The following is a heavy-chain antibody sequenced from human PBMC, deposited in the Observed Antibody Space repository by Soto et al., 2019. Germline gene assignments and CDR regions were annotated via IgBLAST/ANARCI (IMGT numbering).Heavy chain of an antibody. D-gene: IGHD3-22*01. CDR2: IITLLGIP. V-gene: IGHV1-69*08. Sequence: QVQLVQSGAEVKKPGSSVRVSCQASGGTFSSSTISWVRQAPGQGLEWMGKIITLLGIPNYAHKFQGRVTITADKSTSTAYMELRSLRSEDTALYYCARDRYSSDNSGYQNWFDPWGPGTLVTVSS. CDR3: ARDRYSSDNSGYQNWFDP. J-gene: IGHJ5*02. CDR1: GGTFSSST.